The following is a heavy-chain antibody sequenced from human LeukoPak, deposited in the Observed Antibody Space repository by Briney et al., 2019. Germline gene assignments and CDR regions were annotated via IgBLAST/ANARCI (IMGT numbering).Heavy chain of an antibody. D-gene: IGHD6-13*01. Sequence: GGSLRLSCAASGFTFRSYTMNWVRQAPGKGLEWVSSISGSSRHKYYADSAKGRFTISRDNAKNSLYLQMNSLRAEDTAVYYCARTANFAAGYYIDYWGQGTLVTVSS. CDR3: ARTANFAAGYYIDY. CDR2: ISGSSRHK. J-gene: IGHJ4*02. CDR1: GFTFRSYT. V-gene: IGHV3-21*01.